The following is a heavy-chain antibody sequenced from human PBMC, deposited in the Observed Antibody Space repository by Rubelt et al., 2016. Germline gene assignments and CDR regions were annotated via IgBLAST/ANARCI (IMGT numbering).Heavy chain of an antibody. CDR1: GGSFSGYY. Sequence: QVQLQQWGAGLLKPSETLSLTCAVYGGSFSGYYWSWIRQPPGKGLEWIGEINHSGSTNYNPSPKSRVTSSVDTSKNQFSLILSSVTAADTAVYYCARGIRYGDLPRDAFDIWGQGTMVTVSS. CDR2: INHSGST. J-gene: IGHJ3*02. CDR3: ARGIRYGDLPRDAFDI. V-gene: IGHV4-34*01. D-gene: IGHD4-17*01.